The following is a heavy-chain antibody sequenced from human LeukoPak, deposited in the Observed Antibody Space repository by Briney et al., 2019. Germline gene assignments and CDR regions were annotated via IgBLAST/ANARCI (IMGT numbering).Heavy chain of an antibody. V-gene: IGHV1-18*01. D-gene: IGHD3-22*01. Sequence: ASVKVSYKASGYTFTSFGISWVRQAPGQGLEWMGWISAYNGNTNYAQKLLGRVTMTTDTSTSTAYMELRSLRSDDTAVYYCARVYYDSSGYYYVYYYYYYMDVWGKGTTVTVSS. CDR2: ISAYNGNT. CDR1: GYTFTSFG. CDR3: ARVYYDSSGYYYVYYYYYYMDV. J-gene: IGHJ6*03.